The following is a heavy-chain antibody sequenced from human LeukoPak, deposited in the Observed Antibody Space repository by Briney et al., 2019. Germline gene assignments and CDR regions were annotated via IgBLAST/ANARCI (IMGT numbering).Heavy chain of an antibody. CDR2: ICSSSGTTI. Sequence: GGSLTLSCAASGLTLSSHGEHCVRQAPGKGLEWVSCICSSSGTTIYYAVTMTGRVTISRDNAANSLYRQKNRLRDDDTSVYFYVTAVYGSAESGAFDIWGQGTLVTVSS. D-gene: IGHD3-10*01. V-gene: IGHV3-48*02. J-gene: IGHJ3*02. CDR1: GLTLSSHG. CDR3: VTAVYGSAESGAFDI.